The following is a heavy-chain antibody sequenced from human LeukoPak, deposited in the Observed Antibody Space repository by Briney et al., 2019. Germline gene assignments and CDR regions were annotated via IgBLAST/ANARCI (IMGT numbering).Heavy chain of an antibody. Sequence: GRSLRLSCAASGFTFDTYGMSWVRQAPGKGLEWVSSISGSGNYMYYKDSVKGRFTISRDNSKNTLLLQMNSLRAEDSAVYYCAKGGHPAVVTTRFDSWGQGTLVTVSS. J-gene: IGHJ5*01. V-gene: IGHV3-23*01. CDR1: GFTFDTYG. CDR3: AKGGHPAVVTTRFDS. D-gene: IGHD2-21*02. CDR2: ISGSGNYM.